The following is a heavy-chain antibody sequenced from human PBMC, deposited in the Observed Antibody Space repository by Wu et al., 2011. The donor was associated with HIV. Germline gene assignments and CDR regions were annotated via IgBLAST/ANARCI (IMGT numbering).Heavy chain of an antibody. CDR3: AKVSSSSWYHAGFSAFDI. CDR2: IIPIFGTA. V-gene: IGHV1-69*14. Sequence: QVQLVQSGAEVKKPGSSVKVSCKASGGTFSSYAISWVRQAPGQGLEWMGRIIPIFGTANYAQKFQGRVTITADKSTSTAYMELSSLRSEDTAVYYCAKVSSSSWYHAGFSAFDIWGRRDNGHRLF. D-gene: IGHD6-13*01. J-gene: IGHJ3*02. CDR1: GGTFSSYA.